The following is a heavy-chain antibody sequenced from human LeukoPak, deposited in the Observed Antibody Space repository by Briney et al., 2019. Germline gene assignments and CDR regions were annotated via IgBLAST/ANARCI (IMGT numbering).Heavy chain of an antibody. D-gene: IGHD3-22*01. CDR1: GGSISSYF. Sequence: PSETLSLTCTVSGGSISSYFWTWIRQPPGKGLEWIGYIYYSGSTNYNPSLKSRVTISVDTSKNQFSLKLSSVTAADTAVYYCARGHPSRRYYYDSSGYYYDYFDYWGQGTLVTVSS. J-gene: IGHJ4*02. CDR2: IYYSGST. CDR3: ARGHPSRRYYYDSSGYYYDYFDY. V-gene: IGHV4-59*12.